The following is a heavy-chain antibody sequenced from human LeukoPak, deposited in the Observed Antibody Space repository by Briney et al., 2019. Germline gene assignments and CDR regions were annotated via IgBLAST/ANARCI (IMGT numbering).Heavy chain of an antibody. Sequence: GGSLRLSCAVSGFTFSSYDMHWVRQATGKGLEWVSGTDAAGDTYYLASVKGRFTISRESAKNSLYLQMKSLRAGDTAVYYCARSPSSDYFDLWGRGTVVTVSS. CDR2: TDAAGDT. D-gene: IGHD3-10*01. CDR3: ARSPSSDYFDL. V-gene: IGHV3-13*01. J-gene: IGHJ2*01. CDR1: GFTFSSYD.